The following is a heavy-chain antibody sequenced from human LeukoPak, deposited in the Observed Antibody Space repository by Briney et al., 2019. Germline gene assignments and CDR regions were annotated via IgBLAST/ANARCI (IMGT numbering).Heavy chain of an antibody. Sequence: ASVKVSCKASGYTFTRYDITWVRQAPGQGLEWMGWISAYNGNTNYAQNLQGRVTMTTDTSTSTAYMELRSLRSDDTAVYYCARLDQDYSSNWYFDYWGQGTLVTASS. J-gene: IGHJ4*02. CDR2: ISAYNGNT. CDR3: ARLDQDYSSNWYFDY. V-gene: IGHV1-18*01. D-gene: IGHD6-13*01. CDR1: GYTFTRYD.